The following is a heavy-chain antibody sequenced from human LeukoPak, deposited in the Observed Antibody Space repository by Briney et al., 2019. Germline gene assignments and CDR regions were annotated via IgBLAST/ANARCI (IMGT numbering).Heavy chain of an antibody. D-gene: IGHD3-22*01. CDR3: AHSLSYDSGGSPRS. J-gene: IGHJ4*02. Sequence: SGPALVKPTQTLTLTCTFSGFSLSTSGVGVGWIRQPPGKALEWLALIYWDDDKRYSPSLKSRLTITKDTSKNQVVLTMTNMDPVDTATYYCAHSLSYDSGGSPRSWGQGTLVTVSS. V-gene: IGHV2-5*02. CDR1: GFSLSTSGVG. CDR2: IYWDDDK.